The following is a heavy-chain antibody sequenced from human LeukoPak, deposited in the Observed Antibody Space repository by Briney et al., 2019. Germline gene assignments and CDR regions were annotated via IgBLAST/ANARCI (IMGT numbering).Heavy chain of an antibody. J-gene: IGHJ3*02. CDR2: IYSGGST. CDR3: ARSIVGTTSAFDI. CDR1: GLTVSSNY. D-gene: IGHD1-26*01. Sequence: SGGSLRLSCAASGLTVSSNYMSWVRHSPGKGLEWVSVIYSGGSTYYANSVKGRFTISRDNSKNTLYLQVNSLRAEDTAVYYCARSIVGTTSAFDIWGQGTMVTVSS. V-gene: IGHV3-66*01.